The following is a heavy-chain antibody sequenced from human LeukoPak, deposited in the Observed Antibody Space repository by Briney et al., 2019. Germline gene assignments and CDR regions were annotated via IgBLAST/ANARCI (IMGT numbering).Heavy chain of an antibody. D-gene: IGHD3-10*01. CDR2: IWNDGSNK. CDR1: GFIFSTYG. CDR3: VRGSSGTAVRGISWAWFDP. Sequence: GGSLRLSCAASGFIFSTYGMHWVRQAPGKGLEWVAVIWNDGSNKYYADSVKGRVTISRDNSKNTLYLQINSLRAEDTAVYYCVRGSSGTAVRGISWAWFDPWGQGTLVTVSS. V-gene: IGHV3-33*01. J-gene: IGHJ5*02.